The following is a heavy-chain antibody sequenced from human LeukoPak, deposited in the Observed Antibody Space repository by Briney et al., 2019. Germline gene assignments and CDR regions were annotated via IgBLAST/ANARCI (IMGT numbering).Heavy chain of an antibody. J-gene: IGHJ4*02. V-gene: IGHV3-74*01. CDR2: INSDGSST. Sequence: GGSLRFSCAASGFTFSSYWMHWVRQAPGKGLVWVSRINSDGSSTSYADSVKGRFTISRDNAKNTLYLQMNSLRAEDTAVYYCAREAYGSGSYYPDYWGQGTLVTVSS. CDR1: GFTFSSYW. CDR3: AREAYGSGSYYPDY. D-gene: IGHD3-10*01.